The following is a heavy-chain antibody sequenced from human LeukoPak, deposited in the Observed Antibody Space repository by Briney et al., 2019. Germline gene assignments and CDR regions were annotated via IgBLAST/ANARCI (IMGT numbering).Heavy chain of an antibody. V-gene: IGHV3-30-3*01. D-gene: IGHD6-19*01. CDR3: AREAEIAVSYYFDY. CDR2: ISYDGSNK. J-gene: IGHJ4*02. CDR1: GFTFSSYA. Sequence: GRSLRLSCAASGFTFSSYAMHWVRQAPGKGLEWVAVISYDGSNKYYADSVKGRFTISRDNSKNTLYLQMNSLRAEDTAVYYCAREAEIAVSYYFDYWGQGTLVTASS.